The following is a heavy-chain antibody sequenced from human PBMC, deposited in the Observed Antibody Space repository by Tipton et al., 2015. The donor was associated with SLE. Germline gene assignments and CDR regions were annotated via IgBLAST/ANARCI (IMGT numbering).Heavy chain of an antibody. V-gene: IGHV3-23*01. CDR1: GFTFSDYY. CDR2: IGVSASNT. Sequence: SLRLSCAASGFTFSDYYMSWVRQAPGKGLEWFSAIGVSASNTDYADSVKGRFTISRDNSKNTLYLQMNSLRDEDTALYYCAKGTTSIDYWGQGTLVTVSS. D-gene: IGHD1-1*01. CDR3: AKGTTSIDY. J-gene: IGHJ4*02.